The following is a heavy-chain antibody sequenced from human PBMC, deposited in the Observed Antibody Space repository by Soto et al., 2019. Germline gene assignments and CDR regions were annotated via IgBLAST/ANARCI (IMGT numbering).Heavy chain of an antibody. V-gene: IGHV4-34*01. CDR1: GGSFSGYY. Sequence: SETLSLTCAVYGGSFSGYYWSWIRQPPGKGLEWIGEINHSGSTNYNPSLKSRVTISVDTSKNQFSLKLSSVTAADTAVYYCAGRATGGKYCTNGVCYKNFDYWGQGTLVTVSS. D-gene: IGHD2-8*01. CDR3: AGRATGGKYCTNGVCYKNFDY. CDR2: INHSGST. J-gene: IGHJ4*02.